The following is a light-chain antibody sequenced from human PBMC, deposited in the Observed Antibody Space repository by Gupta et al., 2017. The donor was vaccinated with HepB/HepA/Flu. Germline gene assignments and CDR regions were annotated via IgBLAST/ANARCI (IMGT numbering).Light chain of an antibody. Sequence: QSALTQPPSASGSPGRSVTIACTGTSSDVGGNDYVSWYQQHPGKAPKLMIHEVNKRPSGVPDRFSGYKSGNTASLTVSGLQAEDEDDYYCSSYAGSNNLIFGGGTRLTVL. CDR3: SSYAGSNNLI. J-gene: IGLJ2*01. CDR2: EVN. V-gene: IGLV2-8*01. CDR1: SSDVGGNDY.